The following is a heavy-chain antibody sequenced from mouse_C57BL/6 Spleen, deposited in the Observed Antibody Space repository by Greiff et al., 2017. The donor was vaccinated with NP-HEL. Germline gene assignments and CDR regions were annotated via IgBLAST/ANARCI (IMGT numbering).Heavy chain of an antibody. Sequence: QVQLQQPGAELVKPGASVKMSCKASGYTFTSYWITWVKQRPGQGLEWIGDIYPGSGSTNYNEKFKSKATLTVDTSSSTAYMQLSSLTSEDSAVYYCARGESFYWYIDVWGTGTTVTVSS. CDR2: IYPGSGST. CDR1: GYTFTSYW. V-gene: IGHV1-55*01. J-gene: IGHJ1*03. CDR3: ARGESFYWYIDV.